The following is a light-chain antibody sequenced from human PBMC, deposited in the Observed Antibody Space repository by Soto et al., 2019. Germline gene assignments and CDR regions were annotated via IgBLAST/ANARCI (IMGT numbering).Light chain of an antibody. J-gene: IGLJ1*01. CDR1: SSSICTKF. CDR3: AAWDDNLSTYV. CDR2: RNN. V-gene: IGLV1-47*01. Sequence: QSLLTQPPSASGTRGQRVSISCSGYSSSICTKFVYWYQHRPGTAPKVLIHRNNQLPSGVPDRFSGSKSGTSASLAISGLRSEDEADYYCAAWDDNLSTYVFGSGTKVTVL.